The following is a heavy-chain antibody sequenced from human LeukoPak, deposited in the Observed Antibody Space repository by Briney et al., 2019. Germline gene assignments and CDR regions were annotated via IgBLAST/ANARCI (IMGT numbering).Heavy chain of an antibody. CDR2: IDPSDSYT. CDR1: GYSFTSYW. D-gene: IGHD4-17*01. V-gene: IGHV5-10-1*01. CDR3: ARDDYGDYGTFDY. Sequence: PGESLKTSCKGSGYSFTSYWISWVRQMPGKGLEWMGRIDPSDSYTNYSPSFQGHVTVSADKSISTAYLQWSSLKASDTAMYYCARDDYGDYGTFDYWGQGTLVTVSS. J-gene: IGHJ4*02.